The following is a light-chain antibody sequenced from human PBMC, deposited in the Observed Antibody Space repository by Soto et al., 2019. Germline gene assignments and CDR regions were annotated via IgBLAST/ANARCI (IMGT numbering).Light chain of an antibody. CDR2: KAS. V-gene: IGKV1-5*03. CDR1: QSVSIW. CDR3: QQYNSYWT. J-gene: IGKJ1*01. Sequence: DIQMTQSPSTLSASEGARVPISCRASQSVSIWLAWYQQKPGRAPKLLIYKASSLESGVPSRFSGSGSGTEFTLTISSLQPDDFATYYCQQYNSYWTFGQGTKVDI.